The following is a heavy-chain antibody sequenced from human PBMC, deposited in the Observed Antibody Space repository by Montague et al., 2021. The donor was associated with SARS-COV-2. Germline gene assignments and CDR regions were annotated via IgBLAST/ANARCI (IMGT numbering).Heavy chain of an antibody. D-gene: IGHD3/OR15-3a*01. Sequence: SETLSLTCVVSDVSLSSSTWWSWVRQSPGKGLKWVGETYLSGFTXYNPSVKSRVTISLDDSRSQFSLRLTSVAAADTAVYFCARGGLGNRGFDYWGQGALVTVSS. CDR1: DVSLSSSTW. CDR2: TYLSGFT. V-gene: IGHV4-4*02. J-gene: IGHJ4*02. CDR3: ARGGLGNRGFDY.